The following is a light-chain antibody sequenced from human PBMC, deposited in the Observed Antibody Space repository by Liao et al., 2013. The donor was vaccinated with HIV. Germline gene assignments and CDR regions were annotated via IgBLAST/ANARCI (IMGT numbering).Light chain of an antibody. CDR1: TLGEKY. Sequence: SYELTQPPSVSVSPGQTASITCSGETLGEKYACWYQQRPGQSPVLVIYHNTKRPSGIPERFSGSNSGNTATLTISGTQAMDEADYYCQAWDSSTGDVLFGGGTKLTVL. CDR2: HNT. V-gene: IGLV3-1*01. J-gene: IGLJ2*01. CDR3: QAWDSSTGDVL.